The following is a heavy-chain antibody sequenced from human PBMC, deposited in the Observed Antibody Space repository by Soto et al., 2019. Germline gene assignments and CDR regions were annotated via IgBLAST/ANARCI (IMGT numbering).Heavy chain of an antibody. Sequence: EEQLAESGGGLVQPGGSLRLSCTASGFTFSNYEMNWVRQAPVKGLEWVSYIGSRGTVKYNADSVKGRFTISRDNAKNSLYLQMNSLRAEDTAVYYCTIYRRFDDWGQGALVTVSS. CDR1: GFTFSNYE. CDR3: TIYRRFDD. J-gene: IGHJ5*02. CDR2: IGSRGTVK. V-gene: IGHV3-48*03. D-gene: IGHD3-16*02.